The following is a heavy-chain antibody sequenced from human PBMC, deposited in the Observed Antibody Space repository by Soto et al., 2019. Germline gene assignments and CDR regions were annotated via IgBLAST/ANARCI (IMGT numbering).Heavy chain of an antibody. CDR1: GFIFRSYG. J-gene: IGHJ2*01. Sequence: EVQLLESGGGLVQPGGSLRLSCAASGFIFRSYGMSWVRQAPGKGLEWVSAISGSGDSPYYADSVKGRFTVSRDNSKNTLYLQMTSLRAEDTAVYYCAKATWGYWYFDLWGRDTLVTVSS. CDR3: AKATWGYWYFDL. CDR2: ISGSGDSP. D-gene: IGHD7-27*01. V-gene: IGHV3-23*01.